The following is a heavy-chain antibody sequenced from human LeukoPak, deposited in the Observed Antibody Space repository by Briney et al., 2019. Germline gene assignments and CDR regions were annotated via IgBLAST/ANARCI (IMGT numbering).Heavy chain of an antibody. D-gene: IGHD6-19*01. CDR1: GFTFSSYA. CDR3: ARGRGIAVAGTLTYYYYYMDV. J-gene: IGHJ6*03. Sequence: GGSLRLSCAASGFTFSSYAMHWVRQAPGKGLEWVAVISYDGSNKYYADSVKGRFTISRDNSKNTLYLQMNSLRAEDTAVYYCARGRGIAVAGTLTYYYYYMDVWGKGTTVTVSS. CDR2: ISYDGSNK. V-gene: IGHV3-30*04.